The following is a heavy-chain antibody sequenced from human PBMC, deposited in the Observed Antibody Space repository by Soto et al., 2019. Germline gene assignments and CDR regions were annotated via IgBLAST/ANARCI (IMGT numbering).Heavy chain of an antibody. CDR2: IWYDGSNK. J-gene: IGHJ5*02. Sequence: PGGSLRLSCAASGFTFSSYGMHWVRQAPGKGLEWVAVIWYDGSNKYYADSVKGRFTISRDNSKNTLYLQMNSLRAEDTAVYYCARDLAEGHNRFDPWGQGALVIVSS. V-gene: IGHV3-33*01. CDR3: ARDLAEGHNRFDP. CDR1: GFTFSSYG.